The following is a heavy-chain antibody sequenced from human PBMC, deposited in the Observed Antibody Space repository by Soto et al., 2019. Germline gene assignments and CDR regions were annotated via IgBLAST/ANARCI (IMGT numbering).Heavy chain of an antibody. CDR3: VKVFSPPGVYFDY. J-gene: IGHJ4*02. V-gene: IGHV3-64D*06. CDR2: ISSNGGST. CDR1: GFTFSSYA. Sequence: HPGGSLRLSCSASGFTFSSYAMHWVRQAPGKGLEYVSAISSNGGSTYYADSVKGRFTISRDNSKNTLYLQMSSLRAEDTAVYYCVKVFSPPGVYFDYWGQGTLVTVSS. D-gene: IGHD3-10*02.